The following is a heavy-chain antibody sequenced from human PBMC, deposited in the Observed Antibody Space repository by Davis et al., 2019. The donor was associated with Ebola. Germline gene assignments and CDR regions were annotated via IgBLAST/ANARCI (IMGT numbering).Heavy chain of an antibody. CDR2: IYHSGST. CDR3: ARAGGYNNWFDP. Sequence: SETLSLTCTVPGGSISSGGYSWSWIRQPPGKGLEWIGYIYHSGSTYYNPSLKSRVTISVDRSKNQFSLKLSSVTAADTAVYYCARAGGYNNWFDPWGQGTLVTVSS. J-gene: IGHJ5*02. D-gene: IGHD3-22*01. V-gene: IGHV4-30-2*01. CDR1: GGSISSGGYS.